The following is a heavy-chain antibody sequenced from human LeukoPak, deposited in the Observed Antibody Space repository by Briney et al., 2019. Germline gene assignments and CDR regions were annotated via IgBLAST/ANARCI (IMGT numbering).Heavy chain of an antibody. CDR2: IIPILGIA. J-gene: IGHJ5*02. D-gene: IGHD3-10*01. CDR1: GGTFSSYT. Sequence: SVKVSCKASGGTFSSYTISWVRQAPGQGLEWMGRIIPILGIANYAQKFQGGVTITADKSTSTAYMELSSLRSEDTAVYYCVGHRGGGWFDPWGQGTLVTVSS. CDR3: VGHRGGGWFDP. V-gene: IGHV1-69*02.